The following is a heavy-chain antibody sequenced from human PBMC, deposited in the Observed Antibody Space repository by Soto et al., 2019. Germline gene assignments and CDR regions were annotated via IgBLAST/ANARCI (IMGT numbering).Heavy chain of an antibody. CDR2: ISGSGTGT. Sequence: PGGSLRLSCAASGFTFSSFAMSWVRQAPGKGLQWVSSISGSGTGTYYAGSVRGRFTISRDNSKNTLYLQMNSLRADDTALYYCAKEDYGDVDCWGQGTLVTVSS. CDR1: GFTFSSFA. J-gene: IGHJ4*02. D-gene: IGHD4-17*01. CDR3: AKEDYGDVDC. V-gene: IGHV3-23*01.